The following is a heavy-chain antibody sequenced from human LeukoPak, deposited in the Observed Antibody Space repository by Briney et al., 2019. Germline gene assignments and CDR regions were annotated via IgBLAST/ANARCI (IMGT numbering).Heavy chain of an antibody. Sequence: ASVKVSCKASGYTFTCYGISWVRQAPGQGLEWMGWISAYNGNTNYAQKLQGRVTMTTDTSTSTAYMELRSLRSDDTAVYYCARIGSRITMVRGVPFDYWGQGTLVTVSS. CDR1: GYTFTCYG. CDR2: ISAYNGNT. D-gene: IGHD3-10*01. J-gene: IGHJ4*02. CDR3: ARIGSRITMVRGVPFDY. V-gene: IGHV1-18*04.